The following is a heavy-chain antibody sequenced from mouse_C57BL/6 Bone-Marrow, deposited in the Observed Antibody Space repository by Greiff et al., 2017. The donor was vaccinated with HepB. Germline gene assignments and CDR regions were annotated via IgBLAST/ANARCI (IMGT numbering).Heavy chain of an antibody. CDR3: AKLYYYCSSPHFDY. CDR2: ISSGSSTI. D-gene: IGHD1-1*01. CDR1: GFTFSDYG. Sequence: EVMLVESGGGLVKPGGSLKLSCAASGFTFSDYGMHWVRQAPEKGLEWVAYISSGSSTIYYADTVKGRFTISRDNAKNTLFLQMTSLRSEDTAMYYCAKLYYYCSSPHFDYWGQGTTLTVSS. J-gene: IGHJ2*01. V-gene: IGHV5-17*01.